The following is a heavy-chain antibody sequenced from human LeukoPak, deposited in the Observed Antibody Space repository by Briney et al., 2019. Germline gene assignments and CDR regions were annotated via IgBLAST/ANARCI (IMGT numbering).Heavy chain of an antibody. V-gene: IGHV4-34*01. J-gene: IGHJ4*02. CDR1: GGSFSGYY. CDR2: INHSGST. Sequence: SETLSLTCAVYGGSFSGYYWSWIRQPPGKGLEWIGEINHSGSTSYNPSLKSRVTISVDTSKNQFSLKLSSVTAADTAVYYCARGTTTVTTCLDYWGQGTLVTVSS. D-gene: IGHD4-17*01. CDR3: ARGTTTVTTCLDY.